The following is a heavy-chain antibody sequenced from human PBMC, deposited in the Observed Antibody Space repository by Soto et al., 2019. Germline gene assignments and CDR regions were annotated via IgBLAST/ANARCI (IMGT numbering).Heavy chain of an antibody. J-gene: IGHJ5*02. CDR1: GGSISSYY. Sequence: PSETLSLTCTVSGGSISSYYWSWIRQPPGKGLEWIGYIYYSGSTNYNPSLKSRVTISVDTSKNQFSLKLSSVTAADTAVYYCAVARAAAGIDWFDPWGQGTLVTVSS. D-gene: IGHD6-13*01. V-gene: IGHV4-59*12. CDR3: AVARAAAGIDWFDP. CDR2: IYYSGST.